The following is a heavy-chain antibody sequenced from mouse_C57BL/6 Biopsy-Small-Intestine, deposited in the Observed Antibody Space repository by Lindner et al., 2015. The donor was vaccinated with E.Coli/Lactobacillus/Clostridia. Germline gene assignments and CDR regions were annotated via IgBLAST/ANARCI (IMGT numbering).Heavy chain of an antibody. CDR2: ISSDSNTI. V-gene: IGHV5-17*01. J-gene: IGHJ2*01. Sequence: VQLQESGGGLVKPGGSLKLSCAASGFTFSDYGMHWVRQAPEKGLEWVAYISSDSNTIYYADTVKGRFTISRDSAKNTLFLQMTSLRSEDTAMYYCARWELGRLDNWGQGTTLTVSS. CDR1: GFTFSDYG. CDR3: ARWELGRLDN. D-gene: IGHD4-1*01.